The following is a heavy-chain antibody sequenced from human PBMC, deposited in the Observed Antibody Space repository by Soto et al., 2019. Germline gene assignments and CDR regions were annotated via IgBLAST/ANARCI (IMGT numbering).Heavy chain of an antibody. CDR2: IKPDGSEK. V-gene: IGHV3-7*03. CDR1: GLTFSSYW. D-gene: IGHD3-3*01. CDR3: ARSIHTLGVVSISDDNWVGP. Sequence: EGQLVESGGGLVQPGGSLRLSCEASGLTFSSYWMTWVRQAPGKGLEWVADIKPDGSEKYYVDSVEGRFTISRDNAKTPLSLARNSLRVEHTAVYYCARSIHTLGVVSISDDNWVGPWGQGTPVTVSS. J-gene: IGHJ5*02.